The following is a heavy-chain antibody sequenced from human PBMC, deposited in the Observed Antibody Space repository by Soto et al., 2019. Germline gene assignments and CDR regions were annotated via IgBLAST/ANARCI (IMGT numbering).Heavy chain of an antibody. D-gene: IGHD4-17*01. CDR2: ISGSGGST. CDR3: AKASYGDYVNYYGMDV. J-gene: IGHJ6*02. Sequence: LRLSCAASGFTFGSYALSWVRQAPGKGLEWVSSISGSGGSTYYADSVMGRFTISRDNAKNTLYLQMNSLRAEDTAVYYCAKASYGDYVNYYGMDVWGQGTTVTVSS. CDR1: GFTFGSYA. V-gene: IGHV3-23*01.